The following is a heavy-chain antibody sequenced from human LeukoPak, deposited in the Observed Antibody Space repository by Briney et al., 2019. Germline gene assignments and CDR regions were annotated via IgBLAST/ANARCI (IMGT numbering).Heavy chain of an antibody. D-gene: IGHD3-22*01. CDR1: GFTFSNAW. CDR2: IKSKTDGGTT. V-gene: IGHV3-15*01. Sequence: GGSLRLSCAASGFTFSNAWMSWVRQAPGKGLEWVGRIKSKTDGGTTDYAAPVKGRFTISRDDSKNTLYLQMNSLRAEDTAVYYCAKDRNFDNSGSKPLDYWGQGTLVTVSS. CDR3: AKDRNFDNSGSKPLDY. J-gene: IGHJ4*02.